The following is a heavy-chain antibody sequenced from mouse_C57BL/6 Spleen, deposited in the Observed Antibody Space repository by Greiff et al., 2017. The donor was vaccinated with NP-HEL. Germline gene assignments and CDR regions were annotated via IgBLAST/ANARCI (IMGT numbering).Heavy chain of an antibody. CDR1: GYTFTSYW. V-gene: IGHV1-64*01. J-gene: IGHJ1*03. CDR3: ALYYDYDDWYFDV. D-gene: IGHD2-4*01. CDR2: IHPNSGST. Sequence: QVQLQQPGAELVKPGASVKLSCKASGYTFTSYWMHWVKQRPGQGLEWIGMIHPNSGSTNYNEKFKSKATLTVDKSSSTAYMQLSSLTSEDSAVYYCALYYDYDDWYFDVWGTGTTVTVSS.